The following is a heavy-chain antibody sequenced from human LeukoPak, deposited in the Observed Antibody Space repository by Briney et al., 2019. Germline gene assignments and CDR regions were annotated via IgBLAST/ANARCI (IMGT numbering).Heavy chain of an antibody. CDR2: IIPIFGTA. J-gene: IGHJ4*02. D-gene: IGHD2-2*01. CDR3: ARAVAPKYCSSTSCYVSYLDY. Sequence: ASVKVSCKASGGTFSSYAISWVRQAPGQGLEWMGGIIPIFGTANYAQKFQGRVTITTDESTSTAYMELSNLRSEDTAVYYCARAVAPKYCSSTSCYVSYLDYRGQGTLVTVSS. V-gene: IGHV1-69*05. CDR1: GGTFSSYA.